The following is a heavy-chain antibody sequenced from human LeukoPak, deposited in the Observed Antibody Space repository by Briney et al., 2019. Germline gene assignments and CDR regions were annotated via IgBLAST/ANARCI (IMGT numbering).Heavy chain of an antibody. CDR2: IYYSGST. V-gene: IGHV4-39*07. CDR1: GGSISSGGYS. J-gene: IGHJ5*02. CDR3: ARGSRCSSTSCYSGLTWFDP. Sequence: SQTLSLTCAVSGGSISSGGYSWGWIRQPPGKGLEWIGSIYYSGSTNYNPSLKSRVTMSVDTSRNQFSLKLSSVTAADTAVYFCARGSRCSSTSCYSGLTWFDPWGQGTLVTVSS. D-gene: IGHD2-2*02.